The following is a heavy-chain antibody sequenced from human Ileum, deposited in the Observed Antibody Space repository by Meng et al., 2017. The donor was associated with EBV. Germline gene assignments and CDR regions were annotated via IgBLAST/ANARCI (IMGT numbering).Heavy chain of an antibody. Sequence: QVDLQQGGAGLLKPSETLSLPCAVYGGSFSGYYWSWIRQPPGKGLEWIGEINHSGSTNYNPSLKSRVTISVDTSKNQFSLKLSSVTAADTAVYYCARGHDYGDYASDYWGQGTLVTVSS. CDR2: INHSGST. D-gene: IGHD4-17*01. V-gene: IGHV4-34*01. J-gene: IGHJ4*02. CDR3: ARGHDYGDYASDY. CDR1: GGSFSGYY.